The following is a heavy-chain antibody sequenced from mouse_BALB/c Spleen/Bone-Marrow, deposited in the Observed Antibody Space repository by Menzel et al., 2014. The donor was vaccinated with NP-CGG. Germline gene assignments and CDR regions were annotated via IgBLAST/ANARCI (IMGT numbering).Heavy chain of an antibody. J-gene: IGHJ1*01. V-gene: IGHV5-17*02. D-gene: IGHD1-2*01. CDR1: GFTFSSFG. CDR2: INGGSNTI. Sequence: VQLKDSGGGLVQPGGSRKLSCAASGFTFSSFGMHWIRQAPEKGLEWVAYINGGSNTIYYADTVKGRFTISRDNPKNTLFLQMTSLRSEDTAMYFCARGTTALRYFDVWGAGTTVTVPS. CDR3: ARGTTALRYFDV.